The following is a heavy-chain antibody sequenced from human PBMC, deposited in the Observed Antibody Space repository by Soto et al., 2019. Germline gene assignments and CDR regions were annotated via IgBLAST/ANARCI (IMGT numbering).Heavy chain of an antibody. Sequence: VASVKVSCKASGGTFSSYAISWVRQAPGQGLEWMGGTIPIFGTTNYAQKFQGRVTVTADESTNTAYMELRSLRSEDTAVYYCARVETAYFDSSGYYWFDPWGQGTLVTVSS. J-gene: IGHJ5*02. D-gene: IGHD3-22*01. CDR1: GGTFSSYA. CDR3: ARVETAYFDSSGYYWFDP. V-gene: IGHV1-69*13. CDR2: TIPIFGTT.